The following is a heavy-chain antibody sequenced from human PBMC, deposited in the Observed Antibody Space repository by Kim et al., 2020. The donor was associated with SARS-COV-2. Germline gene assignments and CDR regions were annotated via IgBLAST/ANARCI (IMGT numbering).Heavy chain of an antibody. CDR3: ARVVWEEQLAYYFDY. D-gene: IGHD6-6*01. CDR2: ISAYNGNT. J-gene: IGHJ4*02. Sequence: ASVKVSCKASGYTFTSYGISWVRQAPGQGLEWMGWISAYNGNTNYAQKLQGRVTMTTDTSTSTAYMELRSLRSDDTAVYYCARVVWEEQLAYYFDYWGQGTLVTVSS. V-gene: IGHV1-18*01. CDR1: GYTFTSYG.